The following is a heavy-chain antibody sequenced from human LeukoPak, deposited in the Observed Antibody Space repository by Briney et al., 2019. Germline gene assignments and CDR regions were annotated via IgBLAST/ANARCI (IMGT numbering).Heavy chain of an antibody. CDR1: GFTFSSYA. J-gene: IGHJ4*02. CDR3: VKEGAAGIAVAGSFDY. D-gene: IGHD6-19*01. CDR2: ISSNGGST. Sequence: GGSLRLSCSASGFTFSSYAMHWVRQAPGKGLEYVSAISSNGGSTYYADSVKGRFTISRDNSKNTLYLQMSSLRAEDTAVYYCVKEGAAGIAVAGSFDYWGQGTLVTVSS. V-gene: IGHV3-64D*06.